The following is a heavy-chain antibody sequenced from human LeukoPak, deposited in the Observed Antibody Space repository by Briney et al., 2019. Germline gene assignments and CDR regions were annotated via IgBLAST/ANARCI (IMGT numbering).Heavy chain of an antibody. Sequence: GGSLRLSCAASGFSFSNYWMHWVRQAPGKGLVWVSRIGPDGSSTNYADSVKGRFTISRDNAKNTLYLQMNSLRAEDTAVYYCAREAPHYWGQGTLVTVSS. CDR3: AREAPHY. J-gene: IGHJ4*02. CDR2: IGPDGSST. CDR1: GFSFSNYW. V-gene: IGHV3-74*01.